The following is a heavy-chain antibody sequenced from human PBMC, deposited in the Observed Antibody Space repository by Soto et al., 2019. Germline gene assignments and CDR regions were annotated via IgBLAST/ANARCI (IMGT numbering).Heavy chain of an antibody. CDR2: ISYDGSNK. J-gene: IGHJ4*02. V-gene: IGHV3-30-3*01. CDR1: GFTFSSYA. Sequence: QVQLVESVGGVVQPGRSLRLSCAASGFTFSSYAMHWVRQAPGKGLEWVAVISYDGSNKYYADSVKGRFTISRDNSKNTLYLQMNSLRAEDTAVYYCARVSMIVVGSIDYWGQGTLVTVSS. D-gene: IGHD3-22*01. CDR3: ARVSMIVVGSIDY.